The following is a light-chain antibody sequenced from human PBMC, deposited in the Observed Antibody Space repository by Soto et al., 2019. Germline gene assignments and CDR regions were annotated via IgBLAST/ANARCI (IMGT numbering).Light chain of an antibody. Sequence: DIQMTQSPSTLSASVGDRVTITCRASQSISSWLAWYQQKPGKAPKLLIYDASSLKSGAPSRFTGSGSGKEFTLTNSSLQPDDFATYYCQQYNRYPVTFGQGTKLEIK. CDR3: QQYNRYPVT. CDR2: DAS. J-gene: IGKJ2*01. V-gene: IGKV1-5*01. CDR1: QSISSW.